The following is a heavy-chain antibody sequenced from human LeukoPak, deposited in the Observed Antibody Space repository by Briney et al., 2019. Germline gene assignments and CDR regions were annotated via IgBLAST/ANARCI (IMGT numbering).Heavy chain of an antibody. CDR3: ARAGEAAAGYYYYGMDV. D-gene: IGHD6-13*01. Sequence: GGSLRLSCAASGFTFSSYAMHWVRQAPGKGLEWVAVISYDGSNKYYADSVKGRFTISRDNAKNTLYLQMNSLRAEDTAVYYCARAGEAAAGYYYYGMDVWGQGTTVTVSS. CDR2: ISYDGSNK. J-gene: IGHJ6*02. CDR1: GFTFSSYA. V-gene: IGHV3-30*04.